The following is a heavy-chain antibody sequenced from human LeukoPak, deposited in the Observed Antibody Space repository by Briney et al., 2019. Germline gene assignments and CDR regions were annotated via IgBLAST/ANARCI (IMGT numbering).Heavy chain of an antibody. J-gene: IGHJ3*02. Sequence: GGSLRLSCAASGFTFSNYWMSWVRQAPGKGLEWVANIKHDGTENHYVDSVKGRFTISRDNAKNSLYLQMNSLRAEDTAVYYCARDKGDDYGDYRNAFDIWGQGTMVTVSS. V-gene: IGHV3-7*01. CDR3: ARDKGDDYGDYRNAFDI. CDR2: IKHDGTEN. CDR1: GFTFSNYW. D-gene: IGHD4-17*01.